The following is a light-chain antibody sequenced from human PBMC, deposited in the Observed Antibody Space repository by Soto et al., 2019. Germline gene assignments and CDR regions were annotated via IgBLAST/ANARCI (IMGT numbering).Light chain of an antibody. V-gene: IGLV1-40*01. J-gene: IGLJ2*01. CDR2: GNS. Sequence: QSVLTQPTSVSGAPGQRVTISCTGSSSNIGAGYDVHWYQQLPGTAPKLLIYGNSNRPSGVPDRFSGSKSGTSASLAITGLQAEDEADYYCQSYDSSLSGLGVFGGGTKLTVL. CDR1: SSNIGAGYD. CDR3: QSYDSSLSGLGV.